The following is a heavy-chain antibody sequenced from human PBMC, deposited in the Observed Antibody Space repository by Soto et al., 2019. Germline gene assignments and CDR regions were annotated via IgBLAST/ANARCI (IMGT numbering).Heavy chain of an antibody. Sequence: PGGSLRLSCAASGFTFSSYSMNWVRQAPGKGLEWVSYISSSSSTIYYADSVKGRFTISRDNAKNSLYLQMNSLRDEDTAVYYCARVSRDPYYYYYGMDVWGQGTPVTVSS. V-gene: IGHV3-48*02. CDR2: ISSSSSTI. CDR1: GFTFSSYS. J-gene: IGHJ6*02. CDR3: ARVSRDPYYYYYGMDV.